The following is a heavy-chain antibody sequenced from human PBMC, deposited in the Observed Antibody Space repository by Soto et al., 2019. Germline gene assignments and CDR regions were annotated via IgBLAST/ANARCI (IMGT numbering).Heavy chain of an antibody. V-gene: IGHV3-30*18. Sequence: AGGSLRLSCAASGFSFSTYGMHWVRQAPGKGLEWVAFMSYDGGNKYYAESVRGRFTISRDNSKNTLFLQMNTLTAEDTAVYYCAKEPVGPDWYFDLWGRGTLVTVSS. CDR2: MSYDGGNK. CDR3: AKEPVGPDWYFDL. CDR1: GFSFSTYG. J-gene: IGHJ2*01.